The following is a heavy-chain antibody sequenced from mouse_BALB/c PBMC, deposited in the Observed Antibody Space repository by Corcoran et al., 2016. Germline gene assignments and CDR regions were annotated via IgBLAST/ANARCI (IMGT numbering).Heavy chain of an antibody. D-gene: IGHD2-4*01. CDR3: ASMITYYFDY. Sequence: EVQLQQSGPELVKPGAPVKISCKASGYTFTSYVMHWVKQKPGQGLEWIGYINPYNDGTKYNEKFKGKATLTSDKSSSTAYMELSSLTSEDSAVYYCASMITYYFDYWGQGTTLTVSS. CDR2: INPYNDGT. J-gene: IGHJ2*01. CDR1: GYTFTSYV. V-gene: IGHV1S136*01.